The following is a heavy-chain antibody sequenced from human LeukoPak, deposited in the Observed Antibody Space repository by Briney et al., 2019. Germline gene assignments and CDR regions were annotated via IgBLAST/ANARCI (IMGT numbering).Heavy chain of an antibody. V-gene: IGHV3-23*01. CDR1: GFTFSDYA. J-gene: IGHJ4*02. CDR2: ISGSGVST. D-gene: IGHD4-17*01. Sequence: PGGSLRLSCAASGFTFSDYAMSWVRQALGKGLSWVSVISGSGVSTYNADSAKGWFTISRNNSKNTLYLQINSLRAEDTAVYYCAKSVESAVTTNPYFDYWGQGTLVTVSS. CDR3: AKSVESAVTTNPYFDY.